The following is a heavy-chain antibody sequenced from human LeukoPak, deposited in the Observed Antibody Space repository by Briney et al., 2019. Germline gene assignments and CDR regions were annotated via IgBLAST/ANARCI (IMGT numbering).Heavy chain of an antibody. CDR1: GFTFSSYA. CDR3: ATHSVGAYRFDY. Sequence: GGSLRLSCAASGFTFSSYAMSWVRQAPGKGLEWVSAISGSGGSTYYADSVKGRFTISRDNSKNTLYLQMNSLRAEDTAVYYCATHSVGAYRFDYWGQGTLVTVSS. D-gene: IGHD1-26*01. CDR2: ISGSGGST. J-gene: IGHJ4*02. V-gene: IGHV3-23*01.